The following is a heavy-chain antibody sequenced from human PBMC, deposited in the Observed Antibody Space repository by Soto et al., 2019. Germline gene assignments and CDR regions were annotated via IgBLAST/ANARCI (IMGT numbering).Heavy chain of an antibody. CDR3: ARRKLEVYCGMDV. V-gene: IGHV5-10-1*01. J-gene: IGHJ6*02. Sequence: GESLKISWKGSGYSFTSYWIRWVRQMPGKGLEWMGRIDHRDSYTTPSPSFQGHVTISADKPISTAYRQWSTLKASATAMYYCARRKLEVYCGMDVWGQGTTVTV. D-gene: IGHD1-1*01. CDR2: IDHRDSYT. CDR1: GYSFTSYW.